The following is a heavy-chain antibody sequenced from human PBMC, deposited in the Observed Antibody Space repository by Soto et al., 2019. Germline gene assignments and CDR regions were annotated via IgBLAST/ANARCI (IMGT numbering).Heavy chain of an antibody. D-gene: IGHD6-25*01. J-gene: IGHJ2*01. Sequence: QVQLVQSGAEVKKPGSSVKVSCKASGGTFSSYAISWVRQAPGQGLEWMGGIIPLFGSANYEQKLQGRVTITAGASTSRPHMGLSSRRYEDPAVYYWAQKLGLAAAGPGRFDLWGRGTLVTVSS. CDR2: IIPLFGSA. V-gene: IGHV1-69*12. CDR3: AQKLGLAAAGPGRFDL. CDR1: GGTFSSYA.